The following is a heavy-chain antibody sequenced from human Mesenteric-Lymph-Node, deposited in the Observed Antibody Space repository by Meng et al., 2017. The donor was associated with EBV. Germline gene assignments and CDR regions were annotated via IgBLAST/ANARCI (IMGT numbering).Heavy chain of an antibody. D-gene: IGHD3-10*01. V-gene: IGHV2-5*02. J-gene: IGHJ4*02. CDR3: AHRPSGTYYRTFDY. CDR1: GFSLSTDGVG. Sequence: PLKDSAPTPVQPTPTLPPTCTFSGFSLSTDGVGVDWIRQPPGKALEWLGIIYWDDDKRYSPSLKNRLTITKDTSKNQVVLTMTNMDPVDTATYYCAHRPSGTYYRTFDYWGQGTLVTVSS. CDR2: IYWDDDK.